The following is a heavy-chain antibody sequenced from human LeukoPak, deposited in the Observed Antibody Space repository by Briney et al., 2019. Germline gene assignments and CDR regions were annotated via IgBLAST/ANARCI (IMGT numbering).Heavy chain of an antibody. D-gene: IGHD2-2*01. V-gene: IGHV1-2*02. CDR3: ARERRDIVVVPAAIFDY. CDR2: INPNSGGT. Sequence: ASVKVSCKTSGYTFTSYGISWVRQAPGQGLEWMGWINPNSGGTNYAQKFQGRVTMTRDTSISTAYMELSRLRSDDTAVYYCARERRDIVVVPAAIFDYWGQGTLVTVSS. CDR1: GYTFTSYG. J-gene: IGHJ4*02.